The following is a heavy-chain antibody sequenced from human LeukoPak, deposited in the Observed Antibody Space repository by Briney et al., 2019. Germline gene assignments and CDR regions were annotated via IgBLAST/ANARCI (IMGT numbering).Heavy chain of an antibody. D-gene: IGHD1-26*01. V-gene: IGHV3-48*02. CDR1: GFTFSNYS. CDR2: ITASGTAM. J-gene: IGHJ4*02. CDR3: ASSGSYRFDY. Sequence: QAGGSLRLSCAASGFTFSNYSMNWVRQAPGKGLEWVSHITASGTAMFYADSVKGRFTISRDNAKNSLYLQMNSLRDEDTAVYYCASSGSYRFDYWGQGTLVTVSS.